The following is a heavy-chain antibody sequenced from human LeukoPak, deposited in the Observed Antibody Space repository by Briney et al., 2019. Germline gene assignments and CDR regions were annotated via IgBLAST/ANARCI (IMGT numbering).Heavy chain of an antibody. CDR3: AREGSGYYIDH. D-gene: IGHD3-22*01. CDR1: EFTFSSYS. Sequence: GGSLRLSCAASEFTFSSYSMNWVRQAPGKGLEWVANIKQGGSEKYYVDSVKGRFTISRDNAKNSLYLQMNSLRAEDTAVYFCAREGSGYYIDHWGQGTLVTVSS. CDR2: IKQGGSEK. V-gene: IGHV3-7*01. J-gene: IGHJ4*02.